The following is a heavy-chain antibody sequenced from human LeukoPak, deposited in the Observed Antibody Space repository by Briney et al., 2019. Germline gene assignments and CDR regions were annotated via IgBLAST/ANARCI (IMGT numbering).Heavy chain of an antibody. Sequence: GGSLRLSCAASGFTFSSYSMNWVRQAPGKGLEWVSYVSSSSSTIYYADSVKGRFTISRDNAKNSLYLQMNSLRAEDTAVYYCARGIAARHFDYWGQGTLVTVSS. CDR2: VSSSSSTI. V-gene: IGHV3-48*01. D-gene: IGHD6-6*01. J-gene: IGHJ4*02. CDR3: ARGIAARHFDY. CDR1: GFTFSSYS.